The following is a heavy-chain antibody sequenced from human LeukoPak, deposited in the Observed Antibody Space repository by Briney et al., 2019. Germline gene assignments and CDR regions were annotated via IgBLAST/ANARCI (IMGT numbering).Heavy chain of an antibody. CDR2: ISYDGSNK. CDR1: GFTFSSYA. V-gene: IGHV3-30-3*01. D-gene: IGHD2-15*01. CDR3: ARETYCSGGSCYSGVFGY. J-gene: IGHJ4*02. Sequence: GGSLRLSCAASGFTFSSYAMHWVRQAPGKGLEWVAVISYDGSNKYYADSVKGRFTISRDNSKNTLYLQMNSLRAEDMAVYYCARETYCSGGSCYSGVFGYWGQGTLVTVSS.